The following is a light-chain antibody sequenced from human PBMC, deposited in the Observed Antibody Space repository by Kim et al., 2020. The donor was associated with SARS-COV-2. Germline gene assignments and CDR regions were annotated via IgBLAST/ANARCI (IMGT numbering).Light chain of an antibody. J-gene: IGKJ1*01. CDR2: GAS. V-gene: IGKV3-15*01. Sequence: SAGGTATLSCRARRSVSSNLAWYQQKPGQAPRLLIYGASTRATGIPARFSGSGSGTEFTLTISSLQSEDFAVYYCQQYNNWPPVTFGQGTKVDIK. CDR1: RSVSSN. CDR3: QQYNNWPPVT.